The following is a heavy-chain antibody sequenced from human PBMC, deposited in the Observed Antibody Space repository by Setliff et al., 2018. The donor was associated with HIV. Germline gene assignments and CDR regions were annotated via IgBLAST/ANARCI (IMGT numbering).Heavy chain of an antibody. CDR1: GFTFSNYW. D-gene: IGHD5-18*01. V-gene: IGHV3-74*01. CDR3: ARVDPESGYTLGYAFDI. CDR2: INSDGSDA. J-gene: IGHJ3*02. Sequence: LRLSCAASGFTFSNYWMHWVRQAPGKGLVWVSRINSDGSDARHADFVKGRFRISRDNAKNTLYLQMHSLTDEDTAVYYCARVDPESGYTLGYAFDIWGQGTTVTVSS.